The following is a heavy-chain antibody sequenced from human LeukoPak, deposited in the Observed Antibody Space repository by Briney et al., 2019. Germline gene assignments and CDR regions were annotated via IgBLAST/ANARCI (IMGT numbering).Heavy chain of an antibody. J-gene: IGHJ4*02. D-gene: IGHD3-10*01. CDR1: GGSISSGDYY. V-gene: IGHV4-30-4*08. CDR3: ARGGFGGGGSYYFDY. Sequence: PSQTLSLTCTVSGGSISSGDYYWSWIRQPPGKGLGWIGYIYYSGSTYYNPSLKSRVTISVDTSKNQFSLKLSSVTAADTAVYYCARGGFGGGGSYYFDYWGQGALVTVSS. CDR2: IYYSGST.